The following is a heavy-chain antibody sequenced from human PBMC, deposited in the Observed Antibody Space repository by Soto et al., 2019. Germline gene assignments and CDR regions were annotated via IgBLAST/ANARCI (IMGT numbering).Heavy chain of an antibody. CDR2: INHSGST. CDR1: GGSFSGYY. V-gene: IGHV4-34*01. Sequence: SETLSLTCAVYGGSFSGYYWSWIRQPPGKGLEWIGEINHSGSTNYNPSLKSRVTISVDTSKNQFSLKLSSVTAADTAVYYCVRIFMGPSWYFDYYYYGMDVWGQGTTVTVSS. D-gene: IGHD6-13*01. J-gene: IGHJ6*02. CDR3: VRIFMGPSWYFDYYYYGMDV.